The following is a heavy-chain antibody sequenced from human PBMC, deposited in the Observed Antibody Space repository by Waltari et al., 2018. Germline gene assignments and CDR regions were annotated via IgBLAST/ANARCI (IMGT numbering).Heavy chain of an antibody. CDR3: ARAGSTLIWGVAE. V-gene: IGHV1-46*04. CDR2: VNPNGGST. Sequence: VQLVQPGAEATKPGASVKVSCKASGSTSTDFHMHWVPQAPGQGLEWMGIVNPNGGSTTYAQKLQDRVTMTRDTSTSTVYMELSSLRSEDTAVYYCARAGSTLIWGVAEWGQGTLVTVSS. J-gene: IGHJ4*02. CDR1: GSTSTDFH. D-gene: IGHD2-2*01.